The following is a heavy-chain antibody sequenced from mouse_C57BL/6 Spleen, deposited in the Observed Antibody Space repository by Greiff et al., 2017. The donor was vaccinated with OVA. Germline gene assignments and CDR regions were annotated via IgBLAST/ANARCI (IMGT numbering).Heavy chain of an antibody. Sequence: QVQLQQPGAELVKPGASVKLSCKASGYTFTSYWMHWVKQRPGRGLEWIGRIDPNSGGTKYNEKFKGKATLTADKSSSTAYMQFSSLTSEDSAIYYCARRHYGSSYWYFDVWGTGTTVTVSS. D-gene: IGHD1-1*01. CDR3: ARRHYGSSYWYFDV. CDR1: GYTFTSYW. J-gene: IGHJ1*03. CDR2: IDPNSGGT. V-gene: IGHV1-62-3*01.